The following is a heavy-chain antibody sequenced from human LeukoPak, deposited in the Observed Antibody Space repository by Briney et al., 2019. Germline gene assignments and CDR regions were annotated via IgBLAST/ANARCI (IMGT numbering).Heavy chain of an antibody. D-gene: IGHD6-13*01. J-gene: IGHJ4*02. V-gene: IGHV3-74*01. Sequence: GGSLRLSCAASGFTFSSYWMHWVRQAPGKGLVWVSRINSDGSSTSYADSVKGRFTISRDNAKNSLYLQMNSLRAEDTAVYYCAREKVAEYSSSAYYFDYWGQGTLVTVSS. CDR2: INSDGSST. CDR3: AREKVAEYSSSAYYFDY. CDR1: GFTFSSYW.